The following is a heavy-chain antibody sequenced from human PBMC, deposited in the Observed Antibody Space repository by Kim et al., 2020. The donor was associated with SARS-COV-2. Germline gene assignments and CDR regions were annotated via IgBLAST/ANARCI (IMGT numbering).Heavy chain of an antibody. CDR3: TKVYRYRSPDGDY. D-gene: IGHD2-15*01. J-gene: IGHJ4*01. Sequence: ASVKVSCRASGYTFTSFDISWVRQASGQGLEWMGWMNPYSGNAGYAPKFQGRVTMTRNTSINTAYMELSSLRSDDTAIYYCTKVYRYRSPDGDYWGHGTLVTVSS. V-gene: IGHV1-8*02. CDR1: GYTFTSFD. CDR2: MNPYSGNA.